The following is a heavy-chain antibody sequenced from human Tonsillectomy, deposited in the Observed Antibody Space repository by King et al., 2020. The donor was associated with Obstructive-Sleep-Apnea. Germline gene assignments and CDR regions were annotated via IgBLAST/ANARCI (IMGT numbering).Heavy chain of an antibody. J-gene: IGHJ6*02. CDR2: ISYDESSK. CDR3: ARDEQYWMFGALYYYGMDV. D-gene: IGHD3-10*02. V-gene: IGHV3-30*04. CDR1: GFSFSSYA. Sequence: VQLVESGGGVVQPGRSLRLSCAASGFSFSSYAMHWVRQAPGKGLEWVAVISYDESSKHYADSVKGRFTISRDTSKSTLYLQMNSLRAEDTAVYYCARDEQYWMFGALYYYGMDVWGQGTTVTVSS.